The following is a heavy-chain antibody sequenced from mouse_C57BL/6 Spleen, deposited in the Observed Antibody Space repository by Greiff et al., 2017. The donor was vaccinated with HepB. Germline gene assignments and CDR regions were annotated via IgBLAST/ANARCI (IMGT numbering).Heavy chain of an antibody. D-gene: IGHD3-2*02. V-gene: IGHV1-82*01. CDR3: AREGPPRSVYAMDY. CDR1: GYAFSSSW. Sequence: QVQLKQSGPELVKPGASVKISCKASGYAFSSSWMNWVKQRPGKGLEWIGRIYPGDGDTNYNGKFKGKATLTADKSSSTAYMQLSSLTSEDSAVYFCAREGPPRSVYAMDYWGQGTSVTVSS. J-gene: IGHJ4*01. CDR2: IYPGDGDT.